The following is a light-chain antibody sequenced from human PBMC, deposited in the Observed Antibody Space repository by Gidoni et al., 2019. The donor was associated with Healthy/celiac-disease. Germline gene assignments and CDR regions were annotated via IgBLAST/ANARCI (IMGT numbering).Light chain of an antibody. CDR3: CSYAGSSTVV. V-gene: IGLV2-23*02. J-gene: IGLJ2*01. CDR2: EVS. Sequence: QSALTQPASVSGSPGQSITISCTGTSSAVGSYNLVSWYQQHPGKAPKLMIYEVSKRPSGVSNRFSGSKSGNTASLTISGLQAEDEADYYCCSYAGSSTVVFGGGTKLTXL. CDR1: SSAVGSYNL.